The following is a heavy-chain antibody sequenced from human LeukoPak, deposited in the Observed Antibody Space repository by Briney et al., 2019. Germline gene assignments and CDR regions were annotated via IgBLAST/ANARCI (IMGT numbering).Heavy chain of an antibody. CDR3: ARDYYGSGTGGDFDY. J-gene: IGHJ4*02. CDR1: SGSISTSNYY. CDR2: IFYSGST. V-gene: IGHV4-39*07. Sequence: SETLSLTCTVSSGSISTSNYYWGWVRQPPGKALEWIGNIFYSGSTYYSPSLKSRVTISLDTSRNQFSLKLSSVTAADTAVYYCARDYYGSGTGGDFDYWGQGTLVTVSS. D-gene: IGHD3-10*01.